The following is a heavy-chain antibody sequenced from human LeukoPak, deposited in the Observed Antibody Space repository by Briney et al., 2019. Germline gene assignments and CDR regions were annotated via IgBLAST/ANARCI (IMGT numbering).Heavy chain of an antibody. D-gene: IGHD3-10*01. CDR3: ARVGMYYYGSGTWYYFDY. CDR1: GGSFSGYY. Sequence: SETLSLTCAVYGGSFSGYYWSWIRQPPGKGLEWIGYIYYSGSTNYNPSLKSRVTISVDTSKNQFSLKLSSVTAADTAVYYCARVGMYYYGSGTWYYFDYWGQGTLVTVSS. CDR2: IYYSGST. V-gene: IGHV4-59*01. J-gene: IGHJ4*02.